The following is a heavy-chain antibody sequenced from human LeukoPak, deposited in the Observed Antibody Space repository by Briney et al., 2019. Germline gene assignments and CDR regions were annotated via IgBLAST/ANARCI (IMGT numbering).Heavy chain of an antibody. CDR2: IWSSGGLWSTGGT. D-gene: IGHD5-18*01. CDR3: VRDSPDGYTHGHYYYNIDV. V-gene: IGHV4-4*07. Sequence: PSETLSVTCTVCGASINSYYWTWIRQPAGKGLEWIGRIWSSGGLWSTGGTNYNPALTSRITMSVDTSKNQFSLRLSSVTAADTAVYYCVRDSPDGYTHGHYYYNIDVWGKGTTVTVSS. J-gene: IGHJ6*03. CDR1: GASINSYY.